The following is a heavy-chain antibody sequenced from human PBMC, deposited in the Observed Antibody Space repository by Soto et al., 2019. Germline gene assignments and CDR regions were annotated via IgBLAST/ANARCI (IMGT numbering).Heavy chain of an antibody. CDR3: VSTSQYGSGRWNLDY. Sequence: EVQLVESGGGLVQPGGSLRLSCAASGFTFSDHYMDWVRQAPGKGLEWVGRTRNKANSYSTEYAASVRGRFTISRDESKNSLYLQMNSPKTQDPGGYYCVSTSQYGSGRWNLDYWGQGTLVTVSS. CDR2: TRNKANSYST. V-gene: IGHV3-72*01. CDR1: GFTFSDHY. D-gene: IGHD3-10*01. J-gene: IGHJ4*02.